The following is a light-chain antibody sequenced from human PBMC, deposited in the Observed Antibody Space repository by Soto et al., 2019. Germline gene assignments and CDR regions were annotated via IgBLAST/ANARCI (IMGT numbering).Light chain of an antibody. Sequence: QSVLTQPPSASGTPGQRVTISCSGSNSNIGSHTVNWYQQLPGTAPNLLIYTDNQRPSGVPDRFSDSKSATSASLAISGLQSEDEADYYCAAWDDSLQSWVFGGGTKLTVL. CDR3: AAWDDSLQSWV. J-gene: IGLJ3*02. CDR2: TDN. V-gene: IGLV1-44*01. CDR1: NSNIGSHT.